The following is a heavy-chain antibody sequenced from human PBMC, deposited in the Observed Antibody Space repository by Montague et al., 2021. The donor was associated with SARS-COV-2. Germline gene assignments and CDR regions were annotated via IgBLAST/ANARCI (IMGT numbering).Heavy chain of an antibody. Sequence: TLSLTCTVSGGSISSGGYYWSWIRQHPGKGLEWIGYIYYSGSTYYNPSLKSRVTISVDTSKNQFSLKLSSVTAADTAVYYCARVRARITMIVVVINGGFDPWGQGTLATVSS. D-gene: IGHD3-22*01. CDR2: IYYSGST. CDR1: GGSISSGGYY. V-gene: IGHV4-31*03. CDR3: ARVRARITMIVVVINGGFDP. J-gene: IGHJ5*02.